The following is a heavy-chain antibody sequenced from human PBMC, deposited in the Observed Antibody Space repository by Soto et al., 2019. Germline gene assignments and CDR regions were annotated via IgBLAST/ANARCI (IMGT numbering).Heavy chain of an antibody. CDR1: GGSFSGYY. Sequence: SETLSLTCAVYGGSFSGYYWSWIRQPPGKGLEWIGEINHSGSTNYNPSLKSRVTISVDTSKNQFSLKLSSVTAADTAVYYCAGRKTESAVVVAALGHLPVWGQVTTVTVSS. J-gene: IGHJ6*02. D-gene: IGHD2-15*01. V-gene: IGHV4-34*01. CDR2: INHSGST. CDR3: AGRKTESAVVVAALGHLPV.